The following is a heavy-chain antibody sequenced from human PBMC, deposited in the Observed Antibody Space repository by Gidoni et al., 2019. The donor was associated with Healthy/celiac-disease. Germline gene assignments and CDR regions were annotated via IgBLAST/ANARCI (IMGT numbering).Heavy chain of an antibody. J-gene: IGHJ4*02. V-gene: IGHV4-59*01. CDR1: RGYIRSYY. CDR2: IYYSGST. Sequence: LHASRTRLVKPSGVQSVTCTVTRGYIRSYYWSWIRQPPGKGLEWIGYIYYSGSTNYNPSLKSRVTISVDTSKNQFSLKRSFVTAADTAVYYCARINNDSSGNYDQVVDYWGQGTLGTVSS. CDR3: ARINNDSSGNYDQVVDY. D-gene: IGHD3-22*01.